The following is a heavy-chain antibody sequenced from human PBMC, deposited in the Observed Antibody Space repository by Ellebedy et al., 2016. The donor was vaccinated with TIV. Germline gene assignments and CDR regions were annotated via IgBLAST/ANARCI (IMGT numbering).Heavy chain of an antibody. V-gene: IGHV3-23*01. CDR3: TSPAVGHTTGCCRYYFDY. CDR2: LTTGGVT. J-gene: IGHJ4*02. Sequence: GESLKISCVVSGFTFSTYAMRWFRQAPGKGLEWVSALTTGGVTFYADSVKGRFTVSRDTSRSTLFLQMNSLRAEDTAVYYCTSPAVGHTTGCCRYYFDYWGLGTLVTVSS. CDR1: GFTFSTYA. D-gene: IGHD1-1*01.